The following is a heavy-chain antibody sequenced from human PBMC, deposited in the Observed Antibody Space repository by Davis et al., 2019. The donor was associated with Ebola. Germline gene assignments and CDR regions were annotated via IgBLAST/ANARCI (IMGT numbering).Heavy chain of an antibody. CDR1: GGSLSSRGYS. J-gene: IGHJ4*02. CDR3: ATHLTLATILFLDY. V-gene: IGHV4-31*03. CDR2: ISYSGST. D-gene: IGHD5-24*01. Sequence: MPSETLSLTCTVSGGSLSSRGYSWRWIRQHPGKGLEWFGNISYSGSTYYNPSLKSRVTISVDTSKNQFALELSSVTAADTAAYYCATHLTLATILFLDYWGQGTLVTVSS.